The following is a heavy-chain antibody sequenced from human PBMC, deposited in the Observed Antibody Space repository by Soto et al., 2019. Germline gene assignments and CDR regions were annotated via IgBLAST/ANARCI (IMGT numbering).Heavy chain of an antibody. CDR3: ARDPQLYSSSPPGYFDY. CDR2: ISSSSSYI. Sequence: GSLRLSCATSGFTFSSYSMNWVRQAPGKGLEWVSSISSSSSYIYYADSVKGRFTISRDNAKNSLYLQMNSLRAEGTAVYYCARDPQLYSSSPPGYFDYWGQGTLVTVSS. V-gene: IGHV3-21*01. CDR1: GFTFSSYS. J-gene: IGHJ4*02. D-gene: IGHD6-13*01.